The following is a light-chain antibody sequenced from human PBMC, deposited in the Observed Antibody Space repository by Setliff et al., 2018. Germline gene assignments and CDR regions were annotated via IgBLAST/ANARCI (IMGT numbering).Light chain of an antibody. Sequence: SYELTQPPSVSVAPGKTARIICGGDNIGSRSVHWYQQRPGQAPVLVVHDNTDRPSGIPDRFSGSKSGNTASLTISGLQAEDEADYYCSSYASSSIPYVFGSGTKVTV. CDR3: SSYASSSIPYV. J-gene: IGLJ1*01. CDR2: DNT. V-gene: IGLV3-21*03. CDR1: NIGSRS.